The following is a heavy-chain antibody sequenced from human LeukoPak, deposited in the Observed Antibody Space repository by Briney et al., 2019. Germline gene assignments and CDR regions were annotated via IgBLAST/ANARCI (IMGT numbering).Heavy chain of an antibody. J-gene: IGHJ4*02. CDR3: ARGRYSSY. V-gene: IGHV4-34*01. Sequence: SETLSLACAVYGGSFSGYYWSWIRQPPGKGLEWIGEINHSGSTNYNPSLKSRVTISVDTSKNQFSLKLSSVTAADTAVYYCARGRYSSYWGQGTLVTVSS. CDR2: INHSGST. D-gene: IGHD1-26*01. CDR1: GGSFSGYY.